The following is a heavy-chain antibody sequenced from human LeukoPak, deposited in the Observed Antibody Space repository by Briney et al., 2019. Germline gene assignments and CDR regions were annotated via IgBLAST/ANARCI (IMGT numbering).Heavy chain of an antibody. CDR2: INSDGSSA. V-gene: IGHV3-74*01. Sequence: GGSLRLSCAASGFTFNNYWMHWVRQAPGKGLVWVSGINSDGSSATYADSVKGRFTISRDNAKNTLYLEMNSLGAEDMAVYYCATGVVITTAFDNWGQGTLVTVSS. J-gene: IGHJ4*02. D-gene: IGHD3-22*01. CDR3: ATGVVITTAFDN. CDR1: GFTFNNYW.